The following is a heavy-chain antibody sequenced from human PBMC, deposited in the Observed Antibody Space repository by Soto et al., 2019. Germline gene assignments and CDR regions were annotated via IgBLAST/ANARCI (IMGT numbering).Heavy chain of an antibody. D-gene: IGHD1-1*01. CDR2: IDPSNSYT. Sequence: GESLKISCKGSGYSFTSYWISWVRQMPGKGLEWMGRIDPSNSYTNYSPSFQGHVTISADKSISTAYLQWSSLKASDTAMYYCARQALSWNNAGGDWFDPWGQGTLVTVSS. V-gene: IGHV5-10-1*01. J-gene: IGHJ5*02. CDR1: GYSFTSYW. CDR3: ARQALSWNNAGGDWFDP.